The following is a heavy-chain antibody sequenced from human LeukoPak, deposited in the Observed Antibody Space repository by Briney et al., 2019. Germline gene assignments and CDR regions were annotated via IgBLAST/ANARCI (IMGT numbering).Heavy chain of an antibody. J-gene: IGHJ4*02. D-gene: IGHD3-22*01. CDR1: GFTFSNAW. CDR3: TTMYYYDSSGYYQKSYFDY. Sequence: GGSLRLSCAASGFTFSNAWMSWVRQAPGKGLEWVGRIKSKTDGGTTDYAAPVKGRFTISRDDSKNTLYLQMNSLKTEDTAVYYCTTMYYYDSSGYYQKSYFDYWGQGTLVTVSS. V-gene: IGHV3-15*01. CDR2: IKSKTDGGTT.